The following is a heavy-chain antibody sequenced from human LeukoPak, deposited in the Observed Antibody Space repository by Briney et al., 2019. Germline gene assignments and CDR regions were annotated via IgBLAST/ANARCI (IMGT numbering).Heavy chain of an antibody. CDR2: IYYSGTT. J-gene: IGHJ4*02. Sequence: PSETLSLTCTVSGGSISSSSYYWGWIRQPPGKGLEWIGYIYYSGTTNYNPSLKSRVTISVDTSKNQFSLKLNSVTAADTAVYYCARDIPESFGYYVWGQGSQVIVSS. CDR1: GGSISSSSYY. V-gene: IGHV4-61*05. CDR3: ARDIPESFGYYV. D-gene: IGHD1-26*01.